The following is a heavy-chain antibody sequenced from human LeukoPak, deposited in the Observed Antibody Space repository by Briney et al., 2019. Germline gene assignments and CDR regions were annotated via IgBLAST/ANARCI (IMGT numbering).Heavy chain of an antibody. Sequence: SQTLSLTCTVSGGSISSSGYYWSWIRQHPGKGLEWIGYIYYSGSTYYNPSLKSRVTISVDTSKNQFSLKLSSVTAADTGVYYCARDSTTEFDYWGQGTLVTVSS. D-gene: IGHD2/OR15-2a*01. CDR1: GGSISSSGYY. J-gene: IGHJ4*02. CDR2: IYYSGST. V-gene: IGHV4-31*03. CDR3: ARDSTTEFDY.